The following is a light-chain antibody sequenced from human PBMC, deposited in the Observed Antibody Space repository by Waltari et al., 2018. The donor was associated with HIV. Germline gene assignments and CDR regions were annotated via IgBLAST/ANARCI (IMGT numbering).Light chain of an antibody. J-gene: IGLJ2*01. CDR1: SSDVGSYNL. CDR2: EVS. Sequence: QSALTQPASVSGSPGQSITISCTGTSSDVGSYNLVSCYQQHPGKAPTLTIYEVSKRPSGVSNRFHGSKAGNTASLTISGLQAEDEADYYCCSYAGTSTYVAFGGGTKLTVL. V-gene: IGLV2-23*02. CDR3: CSYAGTSTYVA.